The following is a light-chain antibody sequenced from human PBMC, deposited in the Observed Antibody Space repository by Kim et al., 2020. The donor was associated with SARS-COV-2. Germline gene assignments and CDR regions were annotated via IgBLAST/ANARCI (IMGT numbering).Light chain of an antibody. CDR3: QVWDSSRV. V-gene: IGLV3-9*01. CDR1: NIGSKN. J-gene: IGLJ3*02. CDR2: RDS. Sequence: VSVALGQTARITCGGNNIGSKNVHWYQQKPGQAPVLVIYRDSNRPSGIPERFSGSNSGNTATLTIIRAQAGDEADYYCQVWDSSRVFGGGTQLTVL.